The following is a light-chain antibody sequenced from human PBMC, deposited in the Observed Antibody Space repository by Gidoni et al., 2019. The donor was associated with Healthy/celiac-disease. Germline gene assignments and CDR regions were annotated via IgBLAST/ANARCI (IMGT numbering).Light chain of an antibody. CDR3: QQYGSSPQWT. CDR2: GAS. CDR1: QSVSSSY. Sequence: EIVLTQSPGPLSLSPGERATLSCRASQSVSSSYLAWYQQKPGQAPRLLIYGASSRATGIPDRFSGSGSGTDFTLNISRLEPEDFAVYYCQQYGSSPQWTFXXXTKVEIK. J-gene: IGKJ1*01. V-gene: IGKV3-20*01.